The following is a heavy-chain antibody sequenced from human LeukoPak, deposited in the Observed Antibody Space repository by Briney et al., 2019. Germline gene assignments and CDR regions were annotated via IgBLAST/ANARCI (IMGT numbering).Heavy chain of an antibody. CDR3: AKDWKTYYYDSSGSHNWFDP. D-gene: IGHD3-22*01. V-gene: IGHV3-23*01. J-gene: IGHJ5*02. Sequence: PGGSLRLSCAASGFTFSSYAMSWVRQAPGKGLEWVSAISGSGGSTYYADSVKGRFTISRDNSKNTLYLQMNSLRAEDTAVYYCAKDWKTYYYDSSGSHNWFDPWGQGTLVTVSS. CDR1: GFTFSSYA. CDR2: ISGSGGST.